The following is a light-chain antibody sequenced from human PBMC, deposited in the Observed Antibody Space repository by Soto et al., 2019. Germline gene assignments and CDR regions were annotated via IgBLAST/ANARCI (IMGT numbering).Light chain of an antibody. CDR3: QQYGSSLT. CDR1: QSVSSSY. J-gene: IGKJ4*01. Sequence: EIVLPKSPGTLSLSPGASATLSCRASQSVSSSYLAWYQQKPGQAPRLLIYGASSRATGIPDRFSGSGSGTDFTLTISRLEPEDFAVYYCQQYGSSLTVGGGNKVDIK. V-gene: IGKV3-20*01. CDR2: GAS.